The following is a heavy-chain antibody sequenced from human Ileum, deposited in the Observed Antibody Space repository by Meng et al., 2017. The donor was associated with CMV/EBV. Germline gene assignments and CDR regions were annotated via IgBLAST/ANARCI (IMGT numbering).Heavy chain of an antibody. CDR1: GFTFSNAW. CDR2: IKSKTDGGTP. Sequence: GESLEISWAASGFTFSNAWMSWVRQAPGEGLEWVGSIKSKTDGGTPDYAAPVKGRFTISRDDSKNTLYLQMNSLKTEDTAVYYYTTDALPKIVGATYDAFDIWGQGTMVTVSS. CDR3: TTDALPKIVGATYDAFDI. V-gene: IGHV3-15*01. J-gene: IGHJ3*02. D-gene: IGHD1-26*01.